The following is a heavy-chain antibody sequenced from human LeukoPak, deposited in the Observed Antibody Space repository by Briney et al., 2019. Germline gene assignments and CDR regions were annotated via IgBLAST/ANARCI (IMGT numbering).Heavy chain of an antibody. CDR1: GFTFDDYG. CDR2: ISWNSGII. CDR3: AKDRFFYDSGSKAN. Sequence: GRSLRLSCVASGFTFDDYGMFWVRHTPGKGLEWVSAISWNSGIIAYADSVKGRFTVFRDNAKNSLHLQMNSLRVEDTAVYYCAKDRFFYDSGSKANWGQGTLVTVSS. J-gene: IGHJ4*02. V-gene: IGHV3-9*01. D-gene: IGHD3-22*01.